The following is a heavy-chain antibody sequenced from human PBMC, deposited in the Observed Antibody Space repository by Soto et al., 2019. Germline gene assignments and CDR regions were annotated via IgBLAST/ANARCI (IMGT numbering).Heavy chain of an antibody. Sequence: PGGSLRLSXAASRYTFKSHGLSWVRQAPGKGLEWVSTIDSSGVNTHYADSVKGRFTISRDNSRNTLHLQMHDLRADDTALYYCLSWVSAHFDYWGQGTVVTVSS. J-gene: IGHJ4*02. CDR3: LSWVSAHFDY. D-gene: IGHD3-16*01. V-gene: IGHV3-23*01. CDR1: RYTFKSHG. CDR2: IDSSGVNT.